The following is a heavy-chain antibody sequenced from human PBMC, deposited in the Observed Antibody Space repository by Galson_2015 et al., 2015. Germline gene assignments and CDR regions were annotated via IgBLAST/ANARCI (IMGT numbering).Heavy chain of an antibody. D-gene: IGHD3-22*01. CDR1: GFTFNSYS. CDR2: ISSSSSYI. Sequence: SLRLSCEASGFTFNSYSMNWVRQAPGKGLEWVSSISSSSSYIYYADSVKGRFTISRDNAKNSLYLQMNSLRAEDTAVYYCASADRWGYDSSGYYDFDYWGQGTLVTVSS. J-gene: IGHJ4*02. CDR3: ASADRWGYDSSGYYDFDY. V-gene: IGHV3-21*01.